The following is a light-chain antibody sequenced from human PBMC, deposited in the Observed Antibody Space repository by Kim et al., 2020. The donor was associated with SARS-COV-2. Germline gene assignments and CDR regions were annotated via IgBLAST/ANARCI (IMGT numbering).Light chain of an antibody. CDR1: QDIRNN. J-gene: IGKJ4*01. Sequence: AIHLTQSPSSLSASVGDRVTITCRASQDIRNNLAWYQQKLGEAPKVLIYGASTLESGVPSRFSGRGSGTEFTLTITSLQPEDSATFDCQQVNNYPLNFAGGTKLDI. V-gene: IGKV1D-13*01. CDR3: QQVNNYPLN. CDR2: GAS.